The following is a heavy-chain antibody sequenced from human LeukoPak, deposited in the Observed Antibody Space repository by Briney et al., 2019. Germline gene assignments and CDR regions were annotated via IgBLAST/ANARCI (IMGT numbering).Heavy chain of an antibody. CDR2: VYYSGST. V-gene: IGHV4-31*03. Sequence: SETLSLTCTVSGGSISSGGYYWSWIRQHPGKGLEWIGNVYYSGSTYYNPSLKSRVTISVDMSKNQFSLKLSSVTAADTAVLYCARRRRYLFDYWGQGTLVTVSS. J-gene: IGHJ4*02. D-gene: IGHD1-26*01. CDR3: ARRRRYLFDY. CDR1: GGSISSGGYY.